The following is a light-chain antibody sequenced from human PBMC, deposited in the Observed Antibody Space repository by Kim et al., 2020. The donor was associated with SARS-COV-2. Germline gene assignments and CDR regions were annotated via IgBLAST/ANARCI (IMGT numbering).Light chain of an antibody. CDR1: QSVSSSY. CDR2: GAS. V-gene: IGKV3-20*01. Sequence: EMVLTQSPGTLSLSPGERATLSCRASQSVSSSYLAWYQQKPGQAPRLLIYGASSMATGIPDRFSGSGSGTDFTLTISRLEPEDFAVYYCQQYGSSPLTFGVGTKVDIK. CDR3: QQYGSSPLT. J-gene: IGKJ4*01.